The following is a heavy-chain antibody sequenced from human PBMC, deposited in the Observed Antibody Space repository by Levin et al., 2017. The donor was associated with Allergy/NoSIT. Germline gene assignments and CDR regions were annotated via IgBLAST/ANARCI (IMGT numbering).Heavy chain of an antibody. CDR1: GYTLTELS. Sequence: ASVKVSCKVSGYTLTELSMHWVRQAPGKGLEWMGGFDPEDGETIYAQKFQGRVTMTEDTSTDTAYMELSSLRSEDTAVYYCATDRPRYCSGGSCDIYYYGMDVWGQGTTVTVSS. D-gene: IGHD2-15*01. CDR2: FDPEDGET. J-gene: IGHJ6*02. V-gene: IGHV1-24*01. CDR3: ATDRPRYCSGGSCDIYYYGMDV.